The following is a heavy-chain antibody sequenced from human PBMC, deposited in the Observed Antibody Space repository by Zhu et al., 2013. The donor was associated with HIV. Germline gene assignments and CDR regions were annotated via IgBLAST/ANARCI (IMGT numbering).Heavy chain of an antibody. CDR1: GYAFIGYF. V-gene: IGHV1-2*02. D-gene: IGHD2-2*01. J-gene: IGHJ2*01. CDR2: IDPRNGDT. CDR3: ARDPAPAGXWYFDL. Sequence: QVQLVQSGAEVKKPGASVKVSCKASGYAFIGYFLHWVRQAPGQGFEWLGWIDPRNGDTNYSPKFQGRVTMTRDTSISTAYIELNWLRSDDTAVYFCARDPAPAGXWYFDLWGRGTLVTVSS.